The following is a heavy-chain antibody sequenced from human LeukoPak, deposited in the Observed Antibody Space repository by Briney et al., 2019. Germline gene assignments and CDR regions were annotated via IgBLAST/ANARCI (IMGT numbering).Heavy chain of an antibody. Sequence: GGSLRLSCAASGFTVSSNYMSWVRQAPGKGLEWVSAISGSGGSTYYADSVKGRFTISRDNSKNTLYLQMNSLRAEDTAVYYCAKDPTRKYYYDSSGNLDAFDIWGQGTMVTVSS. CDR1: GFTVSSNY. CDR2: ISGSGGST. V-gene: IGHV3-23*01. J-gene: IGHJ3*02. D-gene: IGHD3-22*01. CDR3: AKDPTRKYYYDSSGNLDAFDI.